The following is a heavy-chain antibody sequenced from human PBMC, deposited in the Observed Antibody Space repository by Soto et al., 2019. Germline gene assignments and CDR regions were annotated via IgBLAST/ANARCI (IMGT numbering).Heavy chain of an antibody. CDR3: ARDQGEHIVVFESNDSYGMDV. V-gene: IGHV1-69*06. J-gene: IGHJ6*02. CDR1: GGTFSTYG. D-gene: IGHD2-15*01. CDR2: IIPLFGTA. Sequence: QVQLVQSGAEVKKPGSSVKVSCKASGGTFSTYGLNWVRQAPGQGLEGMGGIIPLFGTANYAQKFQGRVTITADKSTITAYMELSSLRSEDTAMYYCARDQGEHIVVFESNDSYGMDVWGQGTTVTVSS.